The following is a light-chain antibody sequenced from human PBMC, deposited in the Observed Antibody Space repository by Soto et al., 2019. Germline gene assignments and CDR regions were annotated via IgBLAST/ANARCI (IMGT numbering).Light chain of an antibody. V-gene: IGLV2-14*01. CDR1: SSDVGGYNY. J-gene: IGLJ2*01. Sequence: QSALTQPASVSGSPGQSITISCTGTSSDVGGYNYVSWYQQHPGKAPKLLIYEVRHRPSGISNRFSGSKSGNTASLTISGLQAEDEADYYCCSSTTSSTLEVVFGGGTKLTVL. CDR3: CSSTTSSTLEVV. CDR2: EVR.